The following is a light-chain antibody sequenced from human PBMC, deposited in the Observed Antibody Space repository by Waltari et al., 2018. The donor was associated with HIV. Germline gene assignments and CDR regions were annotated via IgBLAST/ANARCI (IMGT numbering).Light chain of an antibody. CDR3: SSYTTTNTII. V-gene: IGLV2-14*03. CDR2: DVF. CDR1: SSHIGSYEY. J-gene: IGLJ2*01. Sequence: QSALTQPASVSGSPGRSITISCTGTSSHIGSYEYVSWYRQHPDKAPQLLIYDVFYRTSGVSHRCSGSKSGNTASLTISGLQAEDEAVYSCSSYTTTNTIIFGGGTKLTVL.